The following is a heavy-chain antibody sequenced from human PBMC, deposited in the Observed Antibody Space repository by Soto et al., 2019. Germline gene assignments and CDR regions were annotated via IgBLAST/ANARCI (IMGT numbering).Heavy chain of an antibody. CDR1: GFSFSSYA. J-gene: IGHJ4*02. Sequence: GVSLRLSCAASGFSFSSYAMSWVRQAPGKGLEWVSAISGSGGSTYYADSVKGRFTISRDNSKNTLYLQMNSLRAEDTAVYYCAKDRGDYRDFDFWGQGTLVTVSS. CDR2: ISGSGGST. CDR3: AKDRGDYRDFDF. D-gene: IGHD4-4*01. V-gene: IGHV3-23*01.